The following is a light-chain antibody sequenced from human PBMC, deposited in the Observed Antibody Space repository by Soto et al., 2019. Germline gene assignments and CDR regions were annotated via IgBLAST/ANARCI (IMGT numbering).Light chain of an antibody. CDR3: SSYAGSNNPYV. Sequence: QSALTQPPSASGSPGQSVTISCTGTSGDIGGYDYVSWYQQHPGKAPKLMIYEVTKRPLGVPDRFSGSKSGNTASLTVSGLQAEDEADYYCSSYAGSNNPYVFGTGTMVTVL. CDR1: SGDIGGYDY. V-gene: IGLV2-8*01. J-gene: IGLJ1*01. CDR2: EVT.